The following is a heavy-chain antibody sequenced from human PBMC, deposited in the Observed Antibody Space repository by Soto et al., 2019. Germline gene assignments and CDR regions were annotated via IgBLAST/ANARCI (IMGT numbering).Heavy chain of an antibody. CDR2: INSGGGST. Sequence: GGSLRLSCAASGFSFSNYGMSWVRQAPGKGLEWVSSINSGGGSTYYADSVKGRFTISRDNSKNTLYLQMNSLRAEDTALYYCAKNVPGDLPHHDDYWGQGTLVTVSS. J-gene: IGHJ4*02. V-gene: IGHV3-23*01. CDR3: AKNVPGDLPHHDDY. CDR1: GFSFSNYG. D-gene: IGHD3-10*01.